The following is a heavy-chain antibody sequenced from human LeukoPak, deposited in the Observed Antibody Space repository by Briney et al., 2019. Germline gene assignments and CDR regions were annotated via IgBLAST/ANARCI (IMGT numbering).Heavy chain of an antibody. Sequence: KPSQTLSLTCTVSGGSISSGDYYWSWIRQPPGKGLEWIGYIYYSGSTYYNPSLKSRVTISVDTSKNQFSLKLSSVTAADTAVYYCARAGNWNDGDAFDIWGQGTMVTVPS. J-gene: IGHJ3*02. CDR2: IYYSGST. CDR3: ARAGNWNDGDAFDI. V-gene: IGHV4-30-4*08. D-gene: IGHD1-20*01. CDR1: GGSISSGDYY.